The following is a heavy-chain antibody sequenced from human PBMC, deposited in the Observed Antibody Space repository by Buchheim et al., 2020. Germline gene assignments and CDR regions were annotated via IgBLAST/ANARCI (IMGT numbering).Heavy chain of an antibody. Sequence: QVQLVQSGAEVKPGSSVKVSCKASGGTFSSYAISWVRQAPGQGLEWMGGIIPIFGTANYAQKFQGRVTITADKSTSTAYMELSSLRSEDTAVYYCARDGISSGYYYYMDVWGKGTT. V-gene: IGHV1-69*06. CDR3: ARDGISSGYYYYMDV. CDR2: IIPIFGTA. J-gene: IGHJ6*03. D-gene: IGHD6-25*01. CDR1: GGTFSSYA.